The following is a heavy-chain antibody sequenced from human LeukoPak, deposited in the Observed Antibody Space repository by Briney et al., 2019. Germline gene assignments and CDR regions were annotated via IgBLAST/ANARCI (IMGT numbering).Heavy chain of an antibody. CDR2: ISSSGSTM. D-gene: IGHD6-13*01. V-gene: IGHV3-11*01. CDR3: ARVDIGSSLDY. CDR1: GLTFSDVY. Sequence: EPTRRSCANSGLTFSDVYMSWIRNATGKGLEWVSYISSSGSTMYYADSVKGRFTISRDNAKNSLYLQMNSLRAEDTAVYYCARVDIGSSLDYWGQGTLVTVSS. J-gene: IGHJ4*02.